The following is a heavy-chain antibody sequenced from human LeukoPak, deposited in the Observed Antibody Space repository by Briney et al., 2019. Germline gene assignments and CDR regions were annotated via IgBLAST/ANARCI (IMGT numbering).Heavy chain of an antibody. J-gene: IGHJ4*02. V-gene: IGHV3-7*01. Sequence: GGSRRLSCAASGFTFSNYWMSWVRQAPGKGLEWVANVKQDGSEEYYVGSVKGRFTISRENAKNSMYLQMNRLRAEDTHMYYCAKLGDLWSDYIPWAYWGQGPLVTVSS. CDR3: AKLGDLWSDYIPWAY. CDR1: GFTFSNYW. CDR2: VKQDGSEE. D-gene: IGHD3-3*01.